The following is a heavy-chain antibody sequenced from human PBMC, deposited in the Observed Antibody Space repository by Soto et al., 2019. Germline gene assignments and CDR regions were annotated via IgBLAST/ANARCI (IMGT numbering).Heavy chain of an antibody. J-gene: IGHJ6*02. CDR1: GYTFTSYA. D-gene: IGHD6-6*01. CDR2: INAGNGNT. V-gene: IGHV1-3*05. CDR3: ARDPSDYGMDV. Sequence: QVQLVQSGAEEKKPGASVKVSCKASGYTFTSYAMHWVRQAPGQRLEWMGWINAGNGNTKYSQKFQGRVTITRDTSASTAYMELSSLRSEDTAVYSCARDPSDYGMDVWGQGTTVTVSS.